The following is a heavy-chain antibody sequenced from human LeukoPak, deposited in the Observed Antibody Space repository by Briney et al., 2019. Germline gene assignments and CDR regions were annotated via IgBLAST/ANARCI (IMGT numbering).Heavy chain of an antibody. Sequence: SGTLSLTCTVSGGSISSYYWSWIRQPPGKGLEYIGYIYYSGSTNYNPSLKSRVTISVDTSKNQLSLKLNSMTVADTAVYYCAGGSGNSGRFDFWGQGTLVTVSS. CDR2: IYYSGST. D-gene: IGHD4-23*01. V-gene: IGHV4-59*08. CDR3: AGGSGNSGRFDF. CDR1: GGSISSYY. J-gene: IGHJ4*02.